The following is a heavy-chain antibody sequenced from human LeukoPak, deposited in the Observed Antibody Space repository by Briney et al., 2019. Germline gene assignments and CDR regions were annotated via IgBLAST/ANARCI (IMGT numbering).Heavy chain of an antibody. CDR2: ISGSGGST. Sequence: PGGSPRLSCAASGFTFSSYAMSWVRQAPGKGLEWVSAISGSGGSTYYADSVKGRFTISRDNSKNTLYLQMNSLRAEDTAVYYCAKDRRGGSGSYFDYWGQGTLVTVSS. CDR1: GFTFSSYA. D-gene: IGHD3-10*01. V-gene: IGHV3-23*01. CDR3: AKDRRGGSGSYFDY. J-gene: IGHJ4*02.